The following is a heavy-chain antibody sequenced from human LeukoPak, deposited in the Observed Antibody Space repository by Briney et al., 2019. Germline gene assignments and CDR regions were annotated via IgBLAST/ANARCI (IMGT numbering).Heavy chain of an antibody. CDR2: IKQDGSEK. CDR1: GFTFSRYW. V-gene: IGHV3-7*03. J-gene: IGHJ4*02. Sequence: GGSLRLSCAASGFTFSRYWMHWVRQAPGKGLEWVANIKQDGSEKYYVDSVKGRFTISRDNAKNALYLQMNSLRAEDTAVYYCARRYFEYWGQGTLVTVSS. CDR3: ARRYFEY.